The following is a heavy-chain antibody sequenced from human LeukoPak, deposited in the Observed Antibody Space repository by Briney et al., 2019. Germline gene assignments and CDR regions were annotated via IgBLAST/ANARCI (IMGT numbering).Heavy chain of an antibody. CDR2: INHSGST. Sequence: SETLSLTCAVYGGSLSDYYWSWIRQSPGKGLEWIGEINHSGSTKYNPSLKSRVAISVDTSKNQFSLRLSSVTAADTAVYYCARQGRGSSSYMEEFDYWGQGTLVPVSS. CDR3: ARQGRGSSSYMEEFDY. CDR1: GGSLSDYY. D-gene: IGHD6-13*01. J-gene: IGHJ4*02. V-gene: IGHV4-34*01.